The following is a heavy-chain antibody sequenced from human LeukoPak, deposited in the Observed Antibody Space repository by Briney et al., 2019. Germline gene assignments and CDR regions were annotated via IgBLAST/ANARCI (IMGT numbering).Heavy chain of an antibody. CDR1: GYTFTSYY. CDR3: ARDRAAVAGTTLAYYYYYYMDV. Sequence: ASVKVSCKASGYTFTSYYMHWVRQAPGQGLEWMGIINPSGGSTSYAQKFQGRVTMTRDMSTSTVYMELSSLRSEDTAVYCCARDRAAVAGTTLAYYYYYYMDVWGKGTTVTVSS. J-gene: IGHJ6*03. CDR2: INPSGGST. D-gene: IGHD6-19*01. V-gene: IGHV1-46*01.